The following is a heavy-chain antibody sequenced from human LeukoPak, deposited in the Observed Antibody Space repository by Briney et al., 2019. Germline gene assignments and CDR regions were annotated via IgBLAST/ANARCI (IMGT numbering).Heavy chain of an antibody. CDR1: GYPFTTYE. CDR3: ARGPRNDP. D-gene: IGHD1-14*01. CDR2: VHPNTGNT. Sequence: ASVKVSCKPSGYPFTTYEINWVRQAAGQGLEWMGWVHPNTGNTAYAQRFQGRVTMTRDTSISTAYMELSSLTSNDTAVYFCARGPRNDPWGQGTLVTVSS. V-gene: IGHV1-8*01. J-gene: IGHJ5*02.